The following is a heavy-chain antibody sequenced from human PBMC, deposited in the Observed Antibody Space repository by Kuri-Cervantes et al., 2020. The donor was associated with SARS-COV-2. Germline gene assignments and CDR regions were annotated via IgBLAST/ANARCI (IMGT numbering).Heavy chain of an antibody. V-gene: IGHV3-15*01. CDR3: TTNTGYYYYYYYYGMDV. CDR1: GFTFSSYG. Sequence: GESLKISCAASGFTFSSYGMHWVRQAPGKGLEWVGRIKSKTDGGTTDYAAPVKGRFTISRDDSKNTLYLQMNSLKTEDTAVYYCTTNTGYYYYYYYYGMDVWGQGTTVTVSS. J-gene: IGHJ6*02. D-gene: IGHD3-22*01. CDR2: IKSKTDGGTT.